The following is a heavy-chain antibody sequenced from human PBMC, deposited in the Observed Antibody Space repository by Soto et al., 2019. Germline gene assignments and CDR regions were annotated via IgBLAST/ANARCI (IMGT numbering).Heavy chain of an antibody. CDR2: IHYSGST. J-gene: IGHJ6*02. CDR3: ARDLRFQGHDYADYLGYGMDV. V-gene: IGHV4-59*01. D-gene: IGHD4-17*01. CDR1: GGSISGYY. Sequence: SETLSLTCAVSGGSISGYYWNWVRQPPGKGLEWIGHIHYSGSTTYNPSLKSRIIISIDTSTNQFSLKLSSVTAGDTAIYYCARDLRFQGHDYADYLGYGMDVWGLGTTVTVS.